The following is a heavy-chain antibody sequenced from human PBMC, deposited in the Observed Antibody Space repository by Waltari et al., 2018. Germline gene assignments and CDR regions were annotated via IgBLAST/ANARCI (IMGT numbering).Heavy chain of an antibody. V-gene: IGHV4-38-2*01. Sequence: QVQLQESGPGLVKPSETLSLTCAVSGYSISSGYYWSWIRQPPGEGLEWMGCLPNSGTTYYNPSLKSRVTISVDTSKNQFSLKLSSVTAADTAVYYCARRVSTGWQYNYFDYWGQGTPVTVSS. D-gene: IGHD6-25*01. CDR1: GYSISSGYY. CDR3: ARRVSTGWQYNYFDY. J-gene: IGHJ4*02. CDR2: LPNSGTT.